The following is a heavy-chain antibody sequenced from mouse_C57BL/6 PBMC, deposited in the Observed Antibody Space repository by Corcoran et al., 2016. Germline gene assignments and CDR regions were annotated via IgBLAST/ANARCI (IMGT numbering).Heavy chain of an antibody. D-gene: IGHD1-1*01. V-gene: IGHV1-26*01. Sequence: EVQLQQSGPELVKPGASVKISCKASGYTFTDYYMNWVKQRHGKSLEWIGDINPNNGGTSYNQKFKGKATLTVDKSYSTAYMELRSLTSEDSAVYYCARGETTVVAPGFAYWGQGTLVTVSA. CDR3: ARGETTVVAPGFAY. CDR2: INPNNGGT. CDR1: GYTFTDYY. J-gene: IGHJ3*01.